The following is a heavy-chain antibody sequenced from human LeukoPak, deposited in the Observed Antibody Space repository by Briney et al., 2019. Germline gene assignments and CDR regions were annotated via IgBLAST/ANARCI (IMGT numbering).Heavy chain of an antibody. CDR1: GYPFISYG. Sequence: GASVKVSCTASGYPFISYGISWVRQAPGQGLEWMGWIGDYNGNTNYAQKLQGRVTMTTDTSTSTAYMELRSLRSDDTAVYYCARRPSDTYWSGSDTYYYYYMDVWGKGTTVTVSS. CDR3: ARRPSDTYWSGSDTYYYYYMDV. D-gene: IGHD3-3*01. J-gene: IGHJ6*03. V-gene: IGHV1-18*01. CDR2: IGDYNGNT.